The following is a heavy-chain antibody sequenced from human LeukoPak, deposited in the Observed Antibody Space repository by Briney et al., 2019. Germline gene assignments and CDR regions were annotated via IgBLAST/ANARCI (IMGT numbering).Heavy chain of an antibody. CDR3: ARGNVRRGYSYGKGSPLDY. Sequence: PSETLSLTCNVSGGSIRGYYWSWIRQPPGKGLEWIGYIYSSGSTNYDPSLKSRVTMSVDTSKNQFSLKLSSVTAADTAVYYCARGNVRRGYSYGKGSPLDYWGQGTLVTVSS. J-gene: IGHJ4*02. CDR1: GGSIRGYY. D-gene: IGHD5-18*01. CDR2: IYSSGST. V-gene: IGHV4-59*12.